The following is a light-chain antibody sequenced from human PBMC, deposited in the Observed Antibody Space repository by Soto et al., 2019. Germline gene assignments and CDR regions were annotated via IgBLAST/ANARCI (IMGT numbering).Light chain of an antibody. CDR1: QCVNNNY. CDR3: QQYGSSPIT. Sequence: DIVMTQSPAILASIHGERATLSCRVSQCVNNNYLAWYQQKPGQAPKLLIYGASTRETGVPDRFSGSGSGTDFTLTISRLEAEDFAVYCCQQYGSSPITFGPGTKVDIK. J-gene: IGKJ3*01. V-gene: IGKV3-20*01. CDR2: GAS.